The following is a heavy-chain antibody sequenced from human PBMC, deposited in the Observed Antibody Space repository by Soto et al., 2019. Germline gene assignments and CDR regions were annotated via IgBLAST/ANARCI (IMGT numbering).Heavy chain of an antibody. CDR2: IYHSGST. CDR3: ARVPGP. CDR1: GGSISSGGYS. J-gene: IGHJ5*01. Sequence: SGTLSITCAVSGGSISSGGYSWSWIRQPPGKGLEWIGYIYHSGSTYYNPSLKSRVAISVDRSKNQFSLKLSSVTAADTAVYYCARVPGPWGQGTLVTVSS. V-gene: IGHV4-30-2*01. D-gene: IGHD7-27*01.